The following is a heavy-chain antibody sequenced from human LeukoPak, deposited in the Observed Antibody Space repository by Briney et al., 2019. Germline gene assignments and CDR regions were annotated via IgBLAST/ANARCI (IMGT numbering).Heavy chain of an antibody. CDR2: IYYSGST. J-gene: IGHJ6*03. CDR3: ARGEYYGSSGYRYYYYYMDV. Sequence: SETLSLTCAVYGVSFSGYYWSWIRQPPGKGLEWIGYIYYSGSTNYNPSLKSRVTISVDTSKNQFSLKLSSVTAADTAVYYCARGEYYGSSGYRYYYYYMDVWGKGTTVTVSS. V-gene: IGHV4-59*01. CDR1: GVSFSGYY. D-gene: IGHD3-22*01.